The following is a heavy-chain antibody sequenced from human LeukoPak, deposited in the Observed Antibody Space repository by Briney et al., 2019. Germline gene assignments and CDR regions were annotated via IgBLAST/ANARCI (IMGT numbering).Heavy chain of an antibody. D-gene: IGHD5-24*01. J-gene: IGHJ4*02. CDR3: RRDDDVWVEMATIDYFDF. Sequence: ASVKVFCKASGYTFTGYYMHWVRQAPGQGLGWMVRINPNSGGTNYAQKFQGRVTMTRDTSISTAYMELSRLRSDDTAGNYCRRDDDVWVEMATIDYFDFWGQGTLVTVSS. CDR1: GYTFTGYY. V-gene: IGHV1-2*06. CDR2: INPNSGGT.